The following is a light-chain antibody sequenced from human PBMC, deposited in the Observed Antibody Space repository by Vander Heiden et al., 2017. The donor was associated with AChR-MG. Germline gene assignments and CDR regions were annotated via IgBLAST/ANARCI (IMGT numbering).Light chain of an antibody. Sequence: DIQMTQSPSSLSASVGDRVTITCRASQRISSYLNWYQQKPGKAPKLLIYAASSLQSGVPSRFSGSGSGTDFTLTISSLQPEDFATYYCQQSDSTLYTFGPGTKLEIK. CDR1: QRISSY. CDR3: QQSDSTLYT. J-gene: IGKJ2*01. CDR2: AAS. V-gene: IGKV1-39*01.